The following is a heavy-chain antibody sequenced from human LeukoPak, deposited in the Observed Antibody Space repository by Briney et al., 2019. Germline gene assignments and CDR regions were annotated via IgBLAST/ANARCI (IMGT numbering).Heavy chain of an antibody. D-gene: IGHD5-12*01. CDR3: ARVFRSGYDFDY. CDR1: GYTFTSYG. V-gene: IGHV1-18*01. CDR2: ISAYNSNT. J-gene: IGHJ4*02. Sequence: ASVKVSCKASGYTFTSYGISWVRQAPGQGLEWMGWISAYNSNTNYAQKLQGRVTMTTDTSASTAYMELRSLRSDDTAVYYCARVFRSGYDFDYWGQGTLVTVSS.